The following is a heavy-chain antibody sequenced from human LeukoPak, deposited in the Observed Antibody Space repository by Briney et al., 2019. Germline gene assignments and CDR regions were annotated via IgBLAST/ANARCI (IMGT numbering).Heavy chain of an antibody. J-gene: IGHJ6*02. CDR1: GFTFSSYA. D-gene: IGHD1-26*01. Sequence: GGSLRLSCAASGFTFSSYAMSWVRQAPGKGLEWVSAISGSGGSTYYADSVKGRFTISRDNSKNTLYLQMNSLRAEDTAVYYCAKGRIVGATRGYYYGMDVWGQGTTVTVSS. CDR2: ISGSGGST. V-gene: IGHV3-23*01. CDR3: AKGRIVGATRGYYYGMDV.